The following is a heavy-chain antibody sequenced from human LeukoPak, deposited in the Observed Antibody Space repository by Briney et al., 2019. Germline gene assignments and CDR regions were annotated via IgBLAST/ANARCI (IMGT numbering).Heavy chain of an antibody. J-gene: IGHJ4*02. CDR3: ARGRVYDSSRYYPHFDY. Sequence: PSETLSLTCAVYGGSFSGYYWSWIRQPPGKGLEWIGEINHSGSTNYKPSLKSRVTISVHNSKNQFFLKPSSVTAADTAVYYCARGRVYDSSRYYPHFDYWGQGTLVTVSS. V-gene: IGHV4-34*01. CDR1: GGSFSGYY. CDR2: INHSGST. D-gene: IGHD3-22*01.